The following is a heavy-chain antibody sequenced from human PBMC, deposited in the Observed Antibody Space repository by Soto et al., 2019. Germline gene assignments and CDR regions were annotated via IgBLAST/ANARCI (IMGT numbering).Heavy chain of an antibody. CDR1: GYTFSSYG. CDR2: ISGYNGNT. D-gene: IGHD3-3*01. CDR3: ARDRAGYAFWSGYQRDNWFDH. V-gene: IGHV1-18*04. Sequence: ASVKVSCKASGYTFSSYGISWVRQAPGQGLEWMGWISGYNGNTNYAQKVQGRVTMTTDTSTSTAYMELRSLRSDDTAVYYCARDRAGYAFWSGYQRDNWFDHWGQGTRVTVSS. J-gene: IGHJ5*02.